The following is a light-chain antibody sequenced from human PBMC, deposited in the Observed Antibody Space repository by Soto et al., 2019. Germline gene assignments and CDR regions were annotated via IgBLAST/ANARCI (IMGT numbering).Light chain of an antibody. CDR2: RNN. Sequence: QSVLTQPPSASGTPGQRVTISCSGSSSNIGSNYRYWYQQLPGTAPKLLIYRNNQRPSGVPDRFSGSKSGTSASLAISGLRSEDEAEYYCAAWDDSLSGAVFGGGTQLTVL. CDR3: AAWDDSLSGAV. V-gene: IGLV1-47*01. CDR1: SSNIGSNY. J-gene: IGLJ7*01.